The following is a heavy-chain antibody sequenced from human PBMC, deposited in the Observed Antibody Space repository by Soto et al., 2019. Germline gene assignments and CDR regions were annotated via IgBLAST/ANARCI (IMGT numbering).Heavy chain of an antibody. V-gene: IGHV4-30-4*01. D-gene: IGHD3-3*02. CDR3: ARFSTLGKGYGVDV. CDR2: INYSGRT. Sequence: QVQLQESGPGLVKPSQTLSLTCSVSSGSISSSDYYWSLIRQPPGKGLEWIGYINYSGRTYYKPSLKSRVSISIDTSKNQFSLRLTSVTVADTAVYFCARFSTLGKGYGVDVW. CDR1: SGSISSSDYY. J-gene: IGHJ6*01.